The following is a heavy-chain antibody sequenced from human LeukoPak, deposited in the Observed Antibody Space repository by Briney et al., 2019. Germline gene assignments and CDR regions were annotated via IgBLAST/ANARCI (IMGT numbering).Heavy chain of an antibody. CDR1: GFTFSSYA. D-gene: IGHD6-19*01. Sequence: GGSLRLSCAASGFTFSSYAMSWVSQAPGKGLEWVSAISGSGGSTYYADSVKGRSTISRDNSKNTLYLQMNSLRAEDTAVYYCAKCREQWLVCFLDYWGQGTLVTVSS. CDR3: AKCREQWLVCFLDY. CDR2: ISGSGGST. V-gene: IGHV3-23*01. J-gene: IGHJ4*02.